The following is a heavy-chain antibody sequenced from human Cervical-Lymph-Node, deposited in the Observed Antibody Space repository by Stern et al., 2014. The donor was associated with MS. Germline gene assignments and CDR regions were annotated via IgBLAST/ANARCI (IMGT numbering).Heavy chain of an antibody. CDR2: ISYDGSNK. CDR3: ASPGSIAVTGPLDY. Sequence: DQLVESGGGVVQPGRSLRLSCAASGFTFSSYAMSWVRQAPGKGLEWVAVISYDGSNKHYADSVKGRFTISRDNAKNTLYLQMNSLRAEDTAVYYCASPGSIAVTGPLDYWGQGTLVTVSS. J-gene: IGHJ4*02. CDR1: GFTFSSYA. D-gene: IGHD6-19*01. V-gene: IGHV3-30*01.